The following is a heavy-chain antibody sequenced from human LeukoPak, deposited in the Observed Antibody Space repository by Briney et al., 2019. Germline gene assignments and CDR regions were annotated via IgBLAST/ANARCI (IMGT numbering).Heavy chain of an antibody. CDR3: ARAFSGPDS. J-gene: IGHJ4*02. Sequence: GGSLRLSCAASGFTFSAYWMDWVRQAPGKGLVWVSRVKSEGSTTVYADSVKGRFTISRDNVKNTVYLQMSSLRVEDTGVYYCARAFSGPDSWGQGTLVTVSS. D-gene: IGHD2/OR15-2a*01. CDR1: GFTFSAYW. V-gene: IGHV3-74*01. CDR2: VKSEGSTT.